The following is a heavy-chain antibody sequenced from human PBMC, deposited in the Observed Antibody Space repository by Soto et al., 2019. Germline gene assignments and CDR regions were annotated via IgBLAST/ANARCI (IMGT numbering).Heavy chain of an antibody. J-gene: IGHJ4*02. CDR2: INPGGSIT. CDR1: GFTFSSYW. V-gene: IGHV3-74*01. D-gene: IGHD2-8*01. CDR3: ERVPAGKYGVWNY. Sequence: EEPLVESGGGLVQPGGSLRLSCAASGFTFSSYWMHWVRQAPGKGLVWVSRINPGGSITAYADSVKGRFTISRDNAKNTLYLQMNSLRGDDTAVYYCERVPAGKYGVWNYWGQGTLVTVSS.